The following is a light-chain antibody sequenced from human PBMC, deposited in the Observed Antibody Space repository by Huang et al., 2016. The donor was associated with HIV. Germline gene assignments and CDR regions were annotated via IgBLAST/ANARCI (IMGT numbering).Light chain of an antibody. V-gene: IGKV3-11*01. CDR2: GAS. Sequence: EIVLTQSPATLSLSPGERATLSCRASQSVSSDLDGYQQKAGQAPRLLIYGASNRAACIPASFSGSCSGTDFTLTISSLGPEDFAVYYCQQRSDWPRTFGQGTKLEIK. CDR3: QQRSDWPRT. J-gene: IGKJ2*01. CDR1: QSVSSD.